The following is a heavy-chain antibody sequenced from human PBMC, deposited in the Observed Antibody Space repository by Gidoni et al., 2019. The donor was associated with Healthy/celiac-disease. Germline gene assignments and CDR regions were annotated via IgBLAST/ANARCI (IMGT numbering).Heavy chain of an antibody. D-gene: IGHD3-22*01. CDR3: AHTIDYYDSSGDAFDI. V-gene: IGHV2-5*02. CDR2: IYWDDDK. Sequence: QITLKESGPTLVKPTQTLTLTCPFSGFSLSTSAVGVGWIRQPPGKALEWLALIYWDDDKRYSPSLKSRITITKDTSKNQVVLTMTNMDPVDTATYYCAHTIDYYDSSGDAFDIWGQGTMVTVSS. J-gene: IGHJ3*02. CDR1: GFSLSTSAVG.